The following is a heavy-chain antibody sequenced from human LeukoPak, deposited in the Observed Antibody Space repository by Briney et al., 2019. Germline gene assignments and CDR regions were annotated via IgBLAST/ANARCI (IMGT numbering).Heavy chain of an antibody. V-gene: IGHV3-23*01. CDR1: GFTFSNYA. CDR3: AKGTKVIVVDNYFDY. D-gene: IGHD3-22*01. J-gene: IGHJ4*02. CDR2: ISGNGGGT. Sequence: GGSLRLSCAASGFTFSNYAMSWVRQAPGKGLEWVSAISGNGGGTYYADSVKGRFTISRDSSKNTLYLQMKSLRAEDTAVYYCAKGTKVIVVDNYFDYWGQGTLVTVSS.